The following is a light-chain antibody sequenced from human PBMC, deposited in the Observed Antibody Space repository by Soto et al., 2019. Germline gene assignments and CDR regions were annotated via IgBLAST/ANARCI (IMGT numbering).Light chain of an antibody. J-gene: IGKJ4*01. CDR2: GAS. Sequence: EIVMTQSPVTLSVSPGESATLSCRASQSVSSNLAWYQQKPGQAPSLLIYGASNRATGIPARFSGSGSGTDFTLTISSLEPEDFAVYYCQQRSNWPLTFGGGTKVDIK. CDR3: QQRSNWPLT. CDR1: QSVSSN. V-gene: IGKV3-11*01.